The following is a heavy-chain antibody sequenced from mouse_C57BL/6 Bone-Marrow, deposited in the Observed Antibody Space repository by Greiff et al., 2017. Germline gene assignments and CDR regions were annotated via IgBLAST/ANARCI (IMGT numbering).Heavy chain of an antibody. V-gene: IGHV14-4*01. J-gene: IGHJ2*01. CDR3: TTFDGYYGGY. CDR2: IDPENGDT. Sequence: EVQLQQSGAELVRPGASVKLSCTASGFNIKDDYMHWVKQRPEQGLEWIGWIDPENGDTEYASKFQGKATITADTSSNTAYVQLSSLTSEDTAVYYCTTFDGYYGGYWGQGTTLTVSS. CDR1: GFNIKDDY. D-gene: IGHD2-3*01.